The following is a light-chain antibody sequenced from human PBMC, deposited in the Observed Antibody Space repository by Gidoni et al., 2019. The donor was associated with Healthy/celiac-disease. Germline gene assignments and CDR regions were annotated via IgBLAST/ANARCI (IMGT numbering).Light chain of an antibody. CDR3: LLSYSGARPVV. CDR1: TGAVTSGHY. J-gene: IGLJ2*01. V-gene: IGLV7-46*01. CDR2: DTS. Sequence: QAAVTPEPALTVSPGGTVTLTCGSSTGAVTSGHYTYWFQQKPGQAPRTLIYDTSNKHSWTPARFSGSLLGGKAALTLSGAQPEDEAEYYCLLSYSGARPVVFGGGTKLTVL.